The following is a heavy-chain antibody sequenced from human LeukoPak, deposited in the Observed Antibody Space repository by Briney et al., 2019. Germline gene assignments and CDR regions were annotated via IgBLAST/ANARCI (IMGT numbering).Heavy chain of an antibody. CDR3: ARESCTSSSCYARYYYGMDV. CDR1: GRAISSANW. Sequence: SGTLSLTCAVSGRAISSANWWSWARQPPGKGLEWIGEIFHSGNTNYNPSLKSRVTISVDKSKNQFSLKLTSVTAADTAVYYCARESCTSSSCYARYYYGMDVWGKGTTVTVSS. D-gene: IGHD2-2*01. V-gene: IGHV4-4*02. J-gene: IGHJ6*04. CDR2: IFHSGNT.